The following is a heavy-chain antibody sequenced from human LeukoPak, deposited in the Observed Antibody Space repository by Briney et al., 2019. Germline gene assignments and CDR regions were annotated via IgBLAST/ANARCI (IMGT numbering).Heavy chain of an antibody. CDR3: ARDYWSHYYGSGGENYFDP. Sequence: ASVTVSCQSSGYSFTMYGISWVRQAPGQGLEWMGWISGFNAYTNYAQKLQGRVTMTTDTSTSTAYMEVRGLRSDDTAVYYCARDYWSHYYGSGGENYFDPWGQGTLVTVSS. J-gene: IGHJ5*02. V-gene: IGHV1-18*01. D-gene: IGHD3-10*01. CDR2: ISGFNAYT. CDR1: GYSFTMYG.